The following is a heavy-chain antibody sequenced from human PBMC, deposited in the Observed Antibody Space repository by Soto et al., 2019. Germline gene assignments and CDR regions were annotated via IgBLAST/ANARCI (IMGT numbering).Heavy chain of an antibody. Sequence: QVQLVQSGTEVKKPGSSVKVSCKASGGTFRNYPINWVRQAPGQGLEWMGSIFPLTDIPDYAQNFQARLTISADKSTSTAYMKLSSLTSDATAMYFCARGPLVVLNYFESWGQGTLVTVSS. CDR1: GGTFRNYP. CDR3: ARGPLVVLNYFES. V-gene: IGHV1-69*02. J-gene: IGHJ4*02. CDR2: IFPLTDIP.